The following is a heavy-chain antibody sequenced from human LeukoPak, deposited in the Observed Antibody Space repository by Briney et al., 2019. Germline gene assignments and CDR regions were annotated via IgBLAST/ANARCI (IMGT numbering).Heavy chain of an antibody. V-gene: IGHV4-59*08. CDR3: ARLGAYCGGDCYDDY. CDR2: IYYSGST. D-gene: IGHD2-21*02. CDR1: GGSISSYY. Sequence: PSETLSLTCTVSGGSISSYYWSWIRQPPGEGLEWIGYIYYSGSTNYNPSLKSRVTISVDTSKNQFSLKLSSVTAADTAVYYCARLGAYCGGDCYDDYWGQGTLGTVSS. J-gene: IGHJ4*02.